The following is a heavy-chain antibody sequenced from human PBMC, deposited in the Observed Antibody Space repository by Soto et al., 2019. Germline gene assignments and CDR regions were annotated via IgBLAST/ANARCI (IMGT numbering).Heavy chain of an antibody. Sequence: SETLSITCTVSGGYISSYYWSWIRQHPGKGLEWIGYIYYSGSTNYNPSLKSRVTISVDTSKNQFSLKLSSVTAADTAVYYCARWDGYNYVFDYWGQGTPVTVSS. J-gene: IGHJ4*02. CDR3: ARWDGYNYVFDY. CDR1: GGYISSYY. D-gene: IGHD5-12*01. CDR2: IYYSGST. V-gene: IGHV4-59*01.